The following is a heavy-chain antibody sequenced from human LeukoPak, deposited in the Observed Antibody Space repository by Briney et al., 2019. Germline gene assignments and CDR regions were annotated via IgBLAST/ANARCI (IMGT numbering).Heavy chain of an antibody. D-gene: IGHD4-23*01. V-gene: IGHV4-34*01. CDR1: GGSFSGYY. CDR2: INHSGST. CDR3: ARGAGGRFDY. Sequence: PSETLSLTCAVYGGSFSGYYWSWIRQPPGKGLEWIGEINHSGSTNYNPSLKSRVTISVDTSKNQFSLKLSSVTAADTAVYYCARGAGGRFDYWGQGTLVTVSS. J-gene: IGHJ4*02.